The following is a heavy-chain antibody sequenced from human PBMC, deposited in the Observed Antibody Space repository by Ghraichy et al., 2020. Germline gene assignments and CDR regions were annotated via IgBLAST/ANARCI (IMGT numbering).Heavy chain of an antibody. CDR2: IYYSGST. V-gene: IGHV4-59*01. CDR1: GGSISTYY. D-gene: IGHD3-16*02. Sequence: SETLSLTCTVSGGSISTYYWSWIRQPPGKGLEWIGYIYYSGSTNYNPSLKSRVTISVDTSKNQFSLKLSSVTAADMAVYYCARVGVGAYVWGSYRYNWYFDLWGRGTLVTVSS. CDR3: ARVGVGAYVWGSYRYNWYFDL. J-gene: IGHJ2*01.